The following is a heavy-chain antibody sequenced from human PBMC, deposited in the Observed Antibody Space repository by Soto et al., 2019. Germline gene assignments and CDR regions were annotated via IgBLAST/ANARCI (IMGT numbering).Heavy chain of an antibody. D-gene: IGHD5-12*01. V-gene: IGHV5-51*01. J-gene: IGHJ4*02. CDR3: EKERSVVATTPDFDY. CDR2: IYPRDSDT. Sequence: GESLKISCKASGYSFTFYWIAWVRQMPGKGLEWMGIIYPRDSDTRYSPSFQGQVSISADKSISTAYLQWSSLKASDTAVYYCEKERSVVATTPDFDYWGQGTLVNVSS. CDR1: GYSFTFYW.